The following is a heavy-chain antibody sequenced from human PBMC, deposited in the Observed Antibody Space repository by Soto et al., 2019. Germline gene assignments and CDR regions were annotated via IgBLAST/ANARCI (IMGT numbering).Heavy chain of an antibody. J-gene: IGHJ5*02. CDR2: ITPANGNP. CDR3: AMGFFKLAVTAAETWFAP. V-gene: IGHV1-3*01. Sequence: QVQLVQSGAEVKRPGTSVKVSCRASGYSFTEYPIYWLRQAPGQRLEWMGWITPANGNPRYSTNFQGIVTLASNPAAKTVYMELSSLRSEDTAVYYCAMGFFKLAVTAAETWFAPWCQGTLVTVSS. D-gene: IGHD2-21*02. CDR1: GYSFTEYP.